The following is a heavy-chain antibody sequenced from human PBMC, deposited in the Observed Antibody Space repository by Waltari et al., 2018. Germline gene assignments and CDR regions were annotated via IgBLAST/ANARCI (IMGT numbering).Heavy chain of an antibody. J-gene: IGHJ4*02. CDR3: ARSDLYYDFWSASYFDY. D-gene: IGHD3-3*01. V-gene: IGHV4-30-4*08. CDR1: GGSIRSGDYY. Sequence: QVQLQESGPGLVKPSQTLSLPCTVSGGSIRSGDYYWSWIRQPPGKGLEWIVYIYYSGSTYYNPSLKSRVTISVDTSKNQFSLKLSSVTAADTAVYYCARSDLYYDFWSASYFDYWGQGTQVTVSS. CDR2: IYYSGST.